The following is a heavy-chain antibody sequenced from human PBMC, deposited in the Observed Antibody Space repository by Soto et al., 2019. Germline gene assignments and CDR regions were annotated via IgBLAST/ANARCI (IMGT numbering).Heavy chain of an antibody. V-gene: IGHV3-23*01. CDR2: IGTSDNP. J-gene: IGHJ4*02. CDR3: AKRGEKSFDY. Sequence: TGGSLRLSCAASGFTFSNYAVSWVRQAPGKGLEWVSAIGTSDNPSYAASVKGRFTISRDNSKNTLSLQMNSLRVEDTALYYCAKRGEKSFDYWGQGTLVTVSS. CDR1: GFTFSNYA.